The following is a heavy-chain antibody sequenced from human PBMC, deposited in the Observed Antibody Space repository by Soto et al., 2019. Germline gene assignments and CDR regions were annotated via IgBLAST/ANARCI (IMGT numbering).Heavy chain of an antibody. J-gene: IGHJ6*03. D-gene: IGHD6-19*01. CDR3: ARARSIAVGLYYYYYMDV. Sequence: PGGSLRLSCAAPGFTFSSYAMSWVRQAPGKGLEWVSAISGSGGSTYYADSVKGRFTISRDNAKNSLYLQMNSLRAEDTAVYYCARARSIAVGLYYYYYMDVWGKGTTVTVSS. V-gene: IGHV3-23*01. CDR1: GFTFSSYA. CDR2: ISGSGGST.